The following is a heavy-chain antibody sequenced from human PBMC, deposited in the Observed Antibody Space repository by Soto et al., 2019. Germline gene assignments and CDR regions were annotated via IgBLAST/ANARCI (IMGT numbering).Heavy chain of an antibody. Sequence: NPSETLSLTCAVSGGSISSGGYSWSWIRQPPGKGLEWIGYIYHSGSTYYNPSLKSRVTISVDRSKNQFSLKLSSVTAADTAVYYCARASNRGLGYWGQGTLVTVSS. CDR3: ARASNRGLGY. CDR1: GGSISSGGYS. V-gene: IGHV4-30-2*01. CDR2: IYHSGST. J-gene: IGHJ4*02.